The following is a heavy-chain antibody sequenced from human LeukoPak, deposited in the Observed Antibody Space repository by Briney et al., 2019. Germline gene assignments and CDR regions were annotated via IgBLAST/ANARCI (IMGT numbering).Heavy chain of an antibody. CDR1: GGSISSSSYY. CDR2: IYYSGST. Sequence: KPSETLSLTCTVSGGSISSSSYYWGWIRQPPGKGLEWIGSIYYSGSTYYNPSLKSRVTISVDRSKNQFSLKLSSVTAADTAVYYCARTDIVVVPAAKGARLRAFDIWGQGTMVTVSS. J-gene: IGHJ3*02. CDR3: ARTDIVVVPAAKGARLRAFDI. D-gene: IGHD2-2*01. V-gene: IGHV4-39*07.